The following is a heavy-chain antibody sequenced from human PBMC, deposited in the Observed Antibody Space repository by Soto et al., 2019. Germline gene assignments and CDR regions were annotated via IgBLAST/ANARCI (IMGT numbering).Heavy chain of an antibody. CDR2: ISSSSSTI. CDR3: GRKPPPAGITMVGGVTYYYGRDV. D-gene: IGHD3-10*01. V-gene: IGHV3-48*02. CDR1: GFTFSSYS. Sequence: GGSLSLSCAASGFTFSSYSMNWVRQAPGKGLEWVSYISSSSSTIYYADSVKGRFTISRDNAKNSLYLQMNSLRDEDTAVYYCGRKPPPAGITMVGGVTYYYGRDVWGQGPTVTVSS. J-gene: IGHJ6*02.